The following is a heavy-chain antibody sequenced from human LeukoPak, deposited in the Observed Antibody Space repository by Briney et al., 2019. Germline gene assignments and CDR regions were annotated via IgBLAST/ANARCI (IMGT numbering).Heavy chain of an antibody. CDR2: ISTSSSYI. CDR1: GFTFSSYG. D-gene: IGHD6-13*01. Sequence: GGSLRLSCAASGFTFSSYGMSWVRQAPGKGLEWVSFISTSSSYIYYADSVKGRFTISRDNAKNSLYLQMNSLRAEDTAVYYCAKVALSGYSSSWAKNWFDPWGQGTLVTVSS. CDR3: AKVALSGYSSSWAKNWFDP. J-gene: IGHJ5*02. V-gene: IGHV3-21*01.